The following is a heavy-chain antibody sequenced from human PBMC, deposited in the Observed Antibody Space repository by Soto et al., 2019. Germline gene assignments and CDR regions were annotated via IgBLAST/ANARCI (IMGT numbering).Heavy chain of an antibody. CDR3: ARARLIGYYDSSGPFDY. J-gene: IGHJ4*02. D-gene: IGHD3-22*01. CDR1: GGSFSGYY. CDR2: INHSGST. V-gene: IGHV4-34*01. Sequence: SETLSLTCAVYGGSFSGYYWSWIRQPPGKGLEWIGEINHSGSTNYNPSLKSRVTISVDTSKNQFSLKLSSVTAADTAVYYCARARLIGYYDSSGPFDYWGQGTLVTVSS.